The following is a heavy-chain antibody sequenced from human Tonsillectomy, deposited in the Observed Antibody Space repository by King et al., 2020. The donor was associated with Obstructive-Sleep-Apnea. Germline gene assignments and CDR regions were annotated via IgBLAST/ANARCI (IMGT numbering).Heavy chain of an antibody. CDR2: IKEDGSDK. J-gene: IGHJ4*02. Sequence: VQLVESGGGLVQPGESLRLSCAVAGLTYSNHWMSWVRQAPGKGLEWVAKIKEDGSDKYYVDSVKGRFTISRDNAKNSLYLQMNCLRVEDTAMYYCVRGGYTYDYWGQGTLVIVSS. V-gene: IGHV3-7*01. CDR1: GLTYSNHW. CDR3: VRGGYTYDY. D-gene: IGHD5-18*01.